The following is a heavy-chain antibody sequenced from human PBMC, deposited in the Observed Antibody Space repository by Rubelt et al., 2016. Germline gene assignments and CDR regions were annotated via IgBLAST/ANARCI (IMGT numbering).Heavy chain of an antibody. V-gene: IGHV1-18*01. J-gene: IGHJ4*02. CDR3: AGGGLGELLWFGESRIDY. D-gene: IGHD3-10*01. CDR1: GYTFTSYG. CDR2: ISAYNGNT. Sequence: QVQLVQSGAEVKKPGASVKVSCKASGYTFTSYGISWVRQAPGQGLEWMGWISAYNGNTNYAQKLQGRVTITRDTSASKAYMELRSLRSEDTAVYYCAGGGLGELLWFGESRIDYWGQGTLVTVSS.